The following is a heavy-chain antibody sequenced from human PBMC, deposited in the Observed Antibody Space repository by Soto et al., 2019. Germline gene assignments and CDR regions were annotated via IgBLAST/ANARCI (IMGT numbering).Heavy chain of an antibody. V-gene: IGHV4-34*01. CDR2: INHSGST. J-gene: IGHJ6*02. Sequence: PSETLSLTCAVYGGSFSGYYWSWIRQPPGKGLEWIGEINHSGSTNYNPSLKSRVNISVDTSKNQFSLKLSSVTAADTAVYYCARGWSLYYYYYGMDVWGQGTTVTVSS. CDR3: ARGWSLYYYYYGMDV. CDR1: GGSFSGYY.